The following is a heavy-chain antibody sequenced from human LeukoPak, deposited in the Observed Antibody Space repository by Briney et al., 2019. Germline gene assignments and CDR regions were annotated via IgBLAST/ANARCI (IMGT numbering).Heavy chain of an antibody. CDR3: ARDRGYCFGGDCYSGPYFYYYMDV. V-gene: IGHV1-18*01. CDR2: ISGYNGDT. CDR1: GYTFSNYG. D-gene: IGHD2-15*01. J-gene: IGHJ6*03. Sequence: GASVKVSCKASGYTFSNYGLSWVRQAPGQGLEWMGWISGYNGDTNYGQRVQGRVTMTTDTSTSTAYMELRSLRSDDTAVYYCARDRGYCFGGDCYSGPYFYYYMDVWRKGTTVTVSS.